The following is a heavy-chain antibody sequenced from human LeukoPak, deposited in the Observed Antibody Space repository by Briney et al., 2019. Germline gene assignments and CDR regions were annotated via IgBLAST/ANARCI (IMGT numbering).Heavy chain of an antibody. CDR2: IGAYKSNT. CDR1: GYTFSNYG. D-gene: IGHD1-26*01. Sequence: ASVQVSCVASGYTFSNYGISWVRQAPGQGLEWMGWIGAYKSNTKYAQKLQDRVTMTTDTSTSTAYMELRSLTSDDTAVYYCARDPSGSYYTANAFDIWGQGTMVTVSS. CDR3: ARDPSGSYYTANAFDI. J-gene: IGHJ3*02. V-gene: IGHV1-18*01.